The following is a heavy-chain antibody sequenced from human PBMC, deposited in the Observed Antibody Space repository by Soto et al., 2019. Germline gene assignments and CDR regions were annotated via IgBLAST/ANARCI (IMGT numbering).Heavy chain of an antibody. CDR1: GFTFGDYA. Sequence: GGSLRLSCTASGFTFGDYAMSWFRQAPGKGLEWVGFIRSKAYGGTTEYAASVKGRFTISRDDSKSIAYLQMNSLKTEDTAVYYCTRVVVVPAAMTWSFSGMDVWGQGTTVTVSS. J-gene: IGHJ6*02. D-gene: IGHD2-2*01. CDR2: IRSKAYGGTT. V-gene: IGHV3-49*03. CDR3: TRVVVVPAAMTWSFSGMDV.